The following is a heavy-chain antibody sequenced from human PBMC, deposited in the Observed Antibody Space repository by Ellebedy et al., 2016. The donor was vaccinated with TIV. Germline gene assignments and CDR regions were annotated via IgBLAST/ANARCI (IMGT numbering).Heavy chain of an antibody. CDR1: GGSISSSTSFY. V-gene: IGHV4-39*01. CDR2: IFYSGTT. Sequence: MPSETLSLTCTVSGGSISSSTSFYWGWIRQPPGKGLEWIGSIFYSGTTYYNPSLKSRVTISVETSKNQFSLKLSSVTATDTAVYYCARQDSNNWYSLFDYWGQGTLVTVSS. D-gene: IGHD6-13*01. J-gene: IGHJ4*02. CDR3: ARQDSNNWYSLFDY.